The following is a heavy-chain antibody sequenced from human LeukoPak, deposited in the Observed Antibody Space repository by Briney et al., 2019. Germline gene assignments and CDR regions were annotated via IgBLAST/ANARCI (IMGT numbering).Heavy chain of an antibody. CDR3: AREGRSSSPMDY. J-gene: IGHJ4*02. CDR1: GCSFNTYW. Sequence: GEGLQSSSKGAGCSFNTYWIGWGGPRPGKGGEWMWIIYPCCSDTRYTPSFQRHVTISADTSLSTAYLQWGSLNASHTAMYYCAREGRSSSPMDYWGQGTLVTVSS. V-gene: IGHV5-51*01. D-gene: IGHD6-6*01. CDR2: IYPCCSDT.